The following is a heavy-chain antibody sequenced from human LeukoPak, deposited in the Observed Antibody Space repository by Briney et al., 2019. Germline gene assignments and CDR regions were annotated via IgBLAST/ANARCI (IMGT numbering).Heavy chain of an antibody. Sequence: GGSLRLSCAASGFTFSTFAMIWVRQAPGKGLEWVGRSKNKLNGYTIEYAASVKGRFTISRDDSKKSLYLQMDSLKTEDTAMYYCVRWDSGSPGDWGQGTLVTVSS. D-gene: IGHD1-26*01. CDR3: VRWDSGSPGD. V-gene: IGHV3-72*01. CDR1: GFTFSTFA. J-gene: IGHJ4*02. CDR2: SKNKLNGYTI.